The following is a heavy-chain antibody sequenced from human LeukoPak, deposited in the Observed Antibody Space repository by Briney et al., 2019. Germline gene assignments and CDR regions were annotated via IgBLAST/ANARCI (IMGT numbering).Heavy chain of an antibody. CDR1: GGSVSNSLYY. V-gene: IGHV4-61*01. CDR3: ARVLRAASWRSYDY. Sequence: SETLSLTCTVSGGSVSNSLYYWSWIRQPPGTGLEWIGYIYYNGDTNYNPSLKSRVIISIGTSSNQFSLRLNSMTAADTAVYYCARVLRAASWRSYDYWGQGSLVTVSS. J-gene: IGHJ4*02. CDR2: IYYNGDT. D-gene: IGHD5-18*01.